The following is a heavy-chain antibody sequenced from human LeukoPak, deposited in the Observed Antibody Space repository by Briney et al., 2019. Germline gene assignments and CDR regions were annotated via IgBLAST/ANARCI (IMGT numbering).Heavy chain of an antibody. V-gene: IGHV3-23*01. CDR2: ITGSGGDT. J-gene: IGHJ4*02. CDR1: GFTFNNYW. CDR3: AKMATTVDY. Sequence: GGSLRLSCAASGFTFNNYWMSWVRQAPGKGLEWVSGITGSGGDTYYADSVKGRFTISRDNSKNTLYLQMNSLKAEDTAIYYCAKMATTVDYWGQGTLVTVSS. D-gene: IGHD5-24*01.